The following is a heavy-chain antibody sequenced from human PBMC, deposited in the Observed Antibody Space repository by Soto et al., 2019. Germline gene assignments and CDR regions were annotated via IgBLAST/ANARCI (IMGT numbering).Heavy chain of an antibody. D-gene: IGHD3-22*01. Sequence: ASVKVSCKASGYTFTGYYMHWVRQAPGQGLEWMGWINPNSGGTNYAQKFQGRVTMTRDTSISTAYMELSRLRSDDTAVYYCARSPHYDPTFDYWGQGTLVTVSS. CDR1: GYTFTGYY. V-gene: IGHV1-2*02. J-gene: IGHJ4*02. CDR2: INPNSGGT. CDR3: ARSPHYDPTFDY.